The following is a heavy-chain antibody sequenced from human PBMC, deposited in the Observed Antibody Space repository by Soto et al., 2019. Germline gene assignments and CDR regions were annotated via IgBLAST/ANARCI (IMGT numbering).Heavy chain of an antibody. D-gene: IGHD6-19*01. J-gene: IGHJ1*01. Sequence: GGSLRLSCAASGFTFSSYSMNWVRQNPGNGLEWVSSISSSSSCIYYADSVKGRFTISRDNSKNTLYLQMNSLRAEDTAVYYWAKRVPGIAVAGTGYFQHWGQGTLVTVSS. V-gene: IGHV3-21*04. CDR3: AKRVPGIAVAGTGYFQH. CDR2: ISSSSSCI. CDR1: GFTFSSYS.